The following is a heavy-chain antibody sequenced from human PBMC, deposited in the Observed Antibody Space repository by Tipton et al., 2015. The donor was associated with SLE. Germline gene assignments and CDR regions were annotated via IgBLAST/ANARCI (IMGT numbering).Heavy chain of an antibody. V-gene: IGHV4-59*12. J-gene: IGHJ5*02. CDR1: GGSISGYH. CDR3: ARVQAYEGFDP. Sequence: TLSLTCTVSGGSISGYHWSWLRQPPGKGLEWIGSIYYSGSTYYNPSLKSRVTISVDTSKNQFSLKLSSVTAADTAVYYCARVQAYEGFDPWGQGTLVTVSS. D-gene: IGHD3-16*01. CDR2: IYYSGST.